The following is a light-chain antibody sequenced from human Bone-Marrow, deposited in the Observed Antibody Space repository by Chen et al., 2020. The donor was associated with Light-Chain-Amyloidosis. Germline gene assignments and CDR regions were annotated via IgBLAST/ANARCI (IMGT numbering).Light chain of an antibody. CDR2: RDT. CDR3: QSANSSCTYEVI. Sequence: SYELTQPPSVSVSPGQTARITCSGDDLPTKYAYWYQQKPGQAPVLVIHRDTERPSGISERFSGSSSRTTATLTISGVQAEDEADYHCQSANSSCTYEVIFGGGTKLTVL. CDR1: DLPTKY. V-gene: IGLV3-25*03. J-gene: IGLJ2*01.